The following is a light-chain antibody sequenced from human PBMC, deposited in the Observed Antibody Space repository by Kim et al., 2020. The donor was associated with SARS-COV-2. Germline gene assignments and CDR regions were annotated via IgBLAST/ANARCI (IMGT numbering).Light chain of an antibody. CDR3: NSRDSNDNVV. J-gene: IGLJ2*01. CDR1: SLRTYY. V-gene: IGLV3-19*01. CDR2: GKN. Sequence: VALGQTGRITCQGDSLRTYYATWYQQKPGQAPILFIYGKNNRPSGIPDRFSGSSSGNTASLTITGTQAGDEADYYCNSRDSNDNVVFGGGTQLTVL.